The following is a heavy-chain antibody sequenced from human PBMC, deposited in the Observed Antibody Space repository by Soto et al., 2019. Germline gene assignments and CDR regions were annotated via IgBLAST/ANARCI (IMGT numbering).Heavy chain of an antibody. CDR2: ITPMIGTT. V-gene: IGHV1-69*01. D-gene: IGHD2-8*01. CDR3: ARDVSVMTGVFGF. CDR1: GGTFYTYA. Sequence: QVHLVQSGAEVKRPGSSVRVSCRASGGTFYTYAFTWVRQAPGQGLEWMGGITPMIGTTNYPQKFHGRVTFSADESDSTAYRDLTNRRSDDTAVYYCARDVSVMTGVFGFWGQGPLITVSS. J-gene: IGHJ4*02.